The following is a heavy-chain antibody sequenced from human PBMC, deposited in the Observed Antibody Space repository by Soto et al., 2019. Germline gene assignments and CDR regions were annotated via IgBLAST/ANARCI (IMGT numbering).Heavy chain of an antibody. J-gene: IGHJ4*02. Sequence: SVKVSCKASGGTFSSYAISWVRQAPGQGLEWMGGIIPIFGTANYAQKFQGRVTITADESTSTAYMELSSLRSEDTAVYYCASEPYDYVWGSYRPNYYFDYWGQGTLVTVSS. CDR3: ASEPYDYVWGSYRPNYYFDY. CDR2: IIPIFGTA. V-gene: IGHV1-69*13. D-gene: IGHD3-16*02. CDR1: GGTFSSYA.